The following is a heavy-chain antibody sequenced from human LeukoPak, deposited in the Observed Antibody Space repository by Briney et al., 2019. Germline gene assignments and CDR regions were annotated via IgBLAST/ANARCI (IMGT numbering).Heavy chain of an antibody. Sequence: GGSLRLSCAASGFTFSSYAMSWVRQAPGKGLEWVSAISGSGGSTYYADSVKGRFTISRDNSKNTVYLQMNSQRAEDTAVYYCAXXXXSMXVVXLDYXGQGTLVTVSS. CDR2: ISGSGGST. D-gene: IGHD3-22*01. CDR3: AXXXXSMXVVXLDY. CDR1: GFTFSSYA. J-gene: IGHJ4*02. V-gene: IGHV3-23*01.